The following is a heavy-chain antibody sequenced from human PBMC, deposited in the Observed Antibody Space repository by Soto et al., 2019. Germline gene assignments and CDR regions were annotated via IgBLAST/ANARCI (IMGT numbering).Heavy chain of an antibody. CDR3: AKDPGGVYYYYYMDV. D-gene: IGHD3-10*01. Sequence: GGPLRLSCAASGFTISSHAISWVRQTPGKGLEWVSAISGSGGSTYYADSVKGRFTISRDNSKNTLYLQMNSLRAEDTAVYYCAKDPGGVYYYYYMDVWGKGTTVTVSS. V-gene: IGHV3-23*01. J-gene: IGHJ6*03. CDR2: ISGSGGST. CDR1: GFTISSHA.